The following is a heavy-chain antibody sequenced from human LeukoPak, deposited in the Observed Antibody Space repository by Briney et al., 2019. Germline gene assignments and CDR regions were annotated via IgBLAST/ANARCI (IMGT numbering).Heavy chain of an antibody. CDR1: GGSISSYY. CDR2: LHFSGKT. CDR3: ARLPTGFPNWFDR. V-gene: IGHV4-59*04. D-gene: IGHD3-9*01. J-gene: IGHJ5*02. Sequence: SETLSLTCTVSGGSISSYYWSWIRQPPGKGLEWIGTLHFSGKTYYNPSLNSRVTVSADTSKNQFSLKLTSVTAADTSVYYCARLPTGFPNWFDRWGQGTQVTVSS.